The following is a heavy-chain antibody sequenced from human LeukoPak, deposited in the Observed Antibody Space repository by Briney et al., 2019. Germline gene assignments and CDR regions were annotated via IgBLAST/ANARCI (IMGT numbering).Heavy chain of an antibody. J-gene: IGHJ4*02. CDR3: ARGNGDYRGYYFDY. CDR2: IYYSGST. V-gene: IGHV4-59*01. D-gene: IGHD4-17*01. CDR1: GVPISSYH. Sequence: SETLSLTCTVSGVPISSYHWSWIRQPPGKGLEGIGNIYYSGSTHYNPSLKSRVTISVDTSKNQFSLKLSSVTAADTAVYYCARGNGDYRGYYFDYWGQGTLVTVSS.